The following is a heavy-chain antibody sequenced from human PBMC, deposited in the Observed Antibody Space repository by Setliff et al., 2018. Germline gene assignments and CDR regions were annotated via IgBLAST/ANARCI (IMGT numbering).Heavy chain of an antibody. D-gene: IGHD3-22*01. CDR1: GGSISSYY. Sequence: SETLSLTCTVSGGSISSYYWSWIRQPPGKGLEWIGYIHISGSTNYNPSLKSRVTISVDTSKNQLSLKVNSVTAADTAVYFCARQDRFYDRSVFVEYFQHWGQGALVTVSS. V-gene: IGHV4-59*08. CDR2: IHISGST. J-gene: IGHJ1*01. CDR3: ARQDRFYDRSVFVEYFQH.